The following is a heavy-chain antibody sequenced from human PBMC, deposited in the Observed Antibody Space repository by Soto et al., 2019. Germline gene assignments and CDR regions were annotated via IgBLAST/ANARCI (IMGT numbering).Heavy chain of an antibody. CDR3: TIHEGGGAADRTLDY. Sequence: QLRLQESGPGLLKPSETLSLTCSVSGASIRSTSYYWGWIRQPPGKGLDWIGSIYYSGSTHYSPSLKSRIIQSIDTSPNDFSLKMNSVTAADKAVYYWTIHEGGGAADRTLDYWGQGTLVTASS. J-gene: IGHJ4*02. D-gene: IGHD6-25*01. V-gene: IGHV4-39*01. CDR1: GASIRSTSYY. CDR2: IYYSGST.